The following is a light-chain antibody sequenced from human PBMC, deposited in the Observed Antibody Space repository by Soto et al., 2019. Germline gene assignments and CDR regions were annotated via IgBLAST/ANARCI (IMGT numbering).Light chain of an antibody. J-gene: IGLJ1*01. V-gene: IGLV2-14*01. CDR1: SSDVGGYNY. Sequence: QSALTQPASVSGSPGQSITISCTGTSSDVGGYNYVSWYQQHPGKAPKLMIYEVSNRPSGISTRFSGSKSGNTASLTISGLQAEDEADYSCSSYTSGSSPYVFGTGTKLTVL. CDR3: SSYTSGSSPYV. CDR2: EVS.